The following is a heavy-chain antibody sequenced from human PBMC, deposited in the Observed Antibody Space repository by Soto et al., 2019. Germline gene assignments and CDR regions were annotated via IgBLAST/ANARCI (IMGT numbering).Heavy chain of an antibody. CDR3: ARQGGGGYSYGPLRY. D-gene: IGHD5-18*01. J-gene: IGHJ1*01. CDR1: GGAISSSNW. Sequence: QVQLQESGPGLVKPSGTLSLTCAVSGGAISSSNWWSWVRQPPGKGLEWIGEIYHSGRTKYNPSLKSRFTISVDKSKNQFSLKLSSVTAADTAVYYCARQGGGGYSYGPLRYWGQGTLVTVSS. CDR2: IYHSGRT. V-gene: IGHV4-4*02.